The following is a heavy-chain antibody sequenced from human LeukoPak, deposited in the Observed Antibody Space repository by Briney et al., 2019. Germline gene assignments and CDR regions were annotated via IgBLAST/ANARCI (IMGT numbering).Heavy chain of an antibody. CDR3: ARGYYDSSGFEYFQD. Sequence: GASVKVSCKASGYTFTGYYMHWVRQAPGQGLEWMGWINPNSGGTNYAQKFQGRVTMTRVTSISTAYMELSRLTSDDTAVYYCARGYYDSSGFEYFQDWGQGTLVTVSS. J-gene: IGHJ1*01. D-gene: IGHD3-22*01. CDR1: GYTFTGYY. V-gene: IGHV1-2*02. CDR2: INPNSGGT.